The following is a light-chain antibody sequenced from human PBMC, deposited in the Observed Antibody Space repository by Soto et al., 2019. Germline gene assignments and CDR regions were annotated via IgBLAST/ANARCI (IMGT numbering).Light chain of an antibody. J-gene: IGKJ2*01. CDR2: DAS. CDR1: QSVSRY. CDR3: QHRSNWPPT. Sequence: EIVLTQSPATLSLSPGDTATLSCRASQSVSRYLAWYQQKPGQAPRLLIYDASKRATGIPARFSGSGSGTAFTLTIGSLEPEDFAVYYCQHRSNWPPTFGQGTKVEIK. V-gene: IGKV3-11*01.